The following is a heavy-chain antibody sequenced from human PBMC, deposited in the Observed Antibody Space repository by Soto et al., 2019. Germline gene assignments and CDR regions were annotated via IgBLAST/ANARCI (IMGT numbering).Heavy chain of an antibody. CDR1: GGSISSYY. CDR2: IYYSGST. J-gene: IGHJ4*02. Sequence: SETLSLTCTVSGGSISSYYWSWIRQPPGNELEWIAYIYYSGSTNYNPSLKSRVTISVDTSKNQFSQKLTSVTAADTAVYYCARGRRYYYDNTGPYYFEHWGQGTLVTVSS. V-gene: IGHV4-59*01. D-gene: IGHD3-22*01. CDR3: ARGRRYYYDNTGPYYFEH.